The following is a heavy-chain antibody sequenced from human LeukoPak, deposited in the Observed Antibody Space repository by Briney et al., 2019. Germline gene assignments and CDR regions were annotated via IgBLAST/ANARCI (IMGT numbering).Heavy chain of an antibody. V-gene: IGHV4-59*01. Sequence: PSETLSLTCTVSGGSISSYYWSWIRQPPGKGLEWIGYISYSGSTNYNPSLKSRVTISVDTSKNQFSLKLSSVTAADTAVYYCARAGYCSGGSCYGIFGYYYGMDVWGQGTTVTVSS. CDR3: ARAGYCSGGSCYGIFGYYYGMDV. CDR2: ISYSGST. CDR1: GGSISSYY. D-gene: IGHD2-15*01. J-gene: IGHJ6*02.